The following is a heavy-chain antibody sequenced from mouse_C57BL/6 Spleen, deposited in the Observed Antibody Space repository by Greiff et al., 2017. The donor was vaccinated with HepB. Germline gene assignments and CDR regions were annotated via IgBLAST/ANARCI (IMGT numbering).Heavy chain of an antibody. J-gene: IGHJ2*01. D-gene: IGHD2-5*01. CDR1: GYAFTNYL. CDR2: INPGSGGT. V-gene: IGHV1-54*01. Sequence: QVQLKESGAELVRPGTSVKVSCKASGYAFTNYLIEWVKQRPGQGLEWIGVINPGSGGTNYNEKFKGKATLTADKSSSTAYMQLSSLTSEDSAVYFCARFYSNSLFFDYWGQGTTLTVSS. CDR3: ARFYSNSLFFDY.